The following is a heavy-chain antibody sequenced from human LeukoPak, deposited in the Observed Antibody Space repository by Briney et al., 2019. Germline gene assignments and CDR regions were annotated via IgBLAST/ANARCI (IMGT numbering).Heavy chain of an antibody. J-gene: IGHJ4*02. CDR1: GFTFSSYS. Sequence: PGGALRLSCAASGFTFSSYSMNWVRQAPGKGLEGVSYISSSSSTIYYADSVKGRFTISRDNAKNSLYLQMNGLRADDTALYYCARDVGWQLLHYWGQGTLVTVPS. D-gene: IGHD1-26*01. CDR3: ARDVGWQLLHY. V-gene: IGHV3-48*01. CDR2: ISSSSSTI.